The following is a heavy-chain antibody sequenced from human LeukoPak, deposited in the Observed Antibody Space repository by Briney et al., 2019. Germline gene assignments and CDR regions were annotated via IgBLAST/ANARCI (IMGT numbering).Heavy chain of an antibody. D-gene: IGHD3-22*01. Sequence: ASVKVSCKASGYTFTSYSISWVRQAPGQGLEWMGWISAYNGNTNYAQKLQGRVTMTTDTSTSTAYMELRSLRSDDTAVYYCLGTFYYDSSGGDYWGKGTLVTVSS. CDR3: LGTFYYDSSGGDY. CDR2: ISAYNGNT. V-gene: IGHV1-18*01. J-gene: IGHJ4*02. CDR1: GYTFTSYS.